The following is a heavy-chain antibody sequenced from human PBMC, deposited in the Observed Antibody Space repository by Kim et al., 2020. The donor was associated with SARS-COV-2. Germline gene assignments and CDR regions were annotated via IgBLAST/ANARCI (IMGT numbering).Heavy chain of an antibody. V-gene: IGHV4-39*01. D-gene: IGHD6-6*01. CDR3: AALPIAARLSGFDY. J-gene: IGHJ4*02. Sequence: NPSLQSRVTISVDTSKNQFSLKLSSVTAADTAVYYCAALPIAARLSGFDYWGQGTLVTVSS.